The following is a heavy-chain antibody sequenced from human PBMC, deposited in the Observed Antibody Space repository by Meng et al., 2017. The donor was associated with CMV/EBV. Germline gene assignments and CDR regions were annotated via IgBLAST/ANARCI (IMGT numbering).Heavy chain of an antibody. Sequence: SVNVSRKASGYTFTSYGISWVRQAPGQGLEWMGWISAYNGNTNYAQKLQGRVTMTTDTSTSTAYMELRSLRSDDTAVYYCARDRTARLRSLEWLPNHDAFDIWGQGTMVTVSS. CDR2: ISAYNGNT. D-gene: IGHD3-3*01. CDR3: ARDRTARLRSLEWLPNHDAFDI. V-gene: IGHV1-18*01. J-gene: IGHJ3*02. CDR1: GYTFTSYG.